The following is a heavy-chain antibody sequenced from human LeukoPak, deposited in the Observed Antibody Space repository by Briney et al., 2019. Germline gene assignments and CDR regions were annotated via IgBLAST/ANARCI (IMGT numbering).Heavy chain of an antibody. CDR1: GFTFRQHW. CDR2: INGDGSET. Sequence: GGSLRLSCAASGFTFRQHWMIWVRQAPGKGLEWVANINGDGSETHYLDSVKGRFTVSRDNAKSSLYLQMITLRADDTALYYCARDGLLAGADFWGQGTLVTVTS. D-gene: IGHD2-21*02. CDR3: ARDGLLAGADF. V-gene: IGHV3-7*01. J-gene: IGHJ4*02.